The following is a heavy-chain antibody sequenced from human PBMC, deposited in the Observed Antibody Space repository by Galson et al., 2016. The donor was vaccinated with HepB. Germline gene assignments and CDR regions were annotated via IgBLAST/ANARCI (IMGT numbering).Heavy chain of an antibody. CDR1: GFTFSAYS. CDR3: ARGWTRLY. D-gene: IGHD2-15*01. V-gene: IGHV3-23*01. Sequence: SLRLSCAASGFTFSAYSITWVRQTPARGLEWVSGITGSGGSTYYADSVKGRFIMSRDANTVSLQMSSLRVEDTAVYYCARGWTRLYWGRGTLVTVSS. J-gene: IGHJ4*02. CDR2: ITGSGGST.